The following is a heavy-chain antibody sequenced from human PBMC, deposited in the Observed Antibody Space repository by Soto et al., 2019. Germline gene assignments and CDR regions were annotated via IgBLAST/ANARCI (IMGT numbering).Heavy chain of an antibody. Sequence: EVQLLESGGGLVQPGGSLRLSCAASGFTFSSYALSWVRQAPGKGLEWVSIIGDSGGSTFYADSVKGRCTISRDNSKTTLYLQMNSLRAEDTAVYYCAKHCDSGCPDYWGQGTLVTVSS. CDR2: IGDSGGST. CDR3: AKHCDSGCPDY. V-gene: IGHV3-23*01. D-gene: IGHD6-19*01. J-gene: IGHJ4*02. CDR1: GFTFSSYA.